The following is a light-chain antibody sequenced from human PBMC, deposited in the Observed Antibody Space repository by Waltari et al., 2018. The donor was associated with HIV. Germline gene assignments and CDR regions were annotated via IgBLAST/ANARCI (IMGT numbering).Light chain of an antibody. CDR2: SKD. CDR3: AAWDDSLNGLV. V-gene: IGLV1-44*01. CDR1: SSDVGSNT. Sequence: QSVLTQPPSLSGTPGQRVTISCSGRSSDVGSNTVNWYQQLPGTAPKLLMYSKDERPSGVPDRFSGSKSGTSASLAIRGLRSEDEADYYCAAWDDSLNGLVFGTGTKVTVL. J-gene: IGLJ1*01.